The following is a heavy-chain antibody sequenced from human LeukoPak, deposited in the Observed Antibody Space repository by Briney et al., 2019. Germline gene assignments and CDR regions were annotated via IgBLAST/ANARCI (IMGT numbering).Heavy chain of an antibody. Sequence: ASVKVSCKASGYTFTGYYMHWVRRAPGQGLEWMGWINPNSGGTNYAQKFQGRVTMTRDTSISTAYMELSRLRSDDTAVYYCARDQGMDGYNLGFIDYWGQGTLITVSS. CDR3: ARDQGMDGYNLGFIDY. D-gene: IGHD5-24*01. CDR2: INPNSGGT. J-gene: IGHJ4*02. CDR1: GYTFTGYY. V-gene: IGHV1-2*02.